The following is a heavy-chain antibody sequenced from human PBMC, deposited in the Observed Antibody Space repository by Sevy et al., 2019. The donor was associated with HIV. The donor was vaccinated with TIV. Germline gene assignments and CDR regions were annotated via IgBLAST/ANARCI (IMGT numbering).Heavy chain of an antibody. CDR3: ARDRSTYYDFWSGYSHTPYYGMDV. CDR1: GGSISSYY. Sequence: SETLSLTCTVSGGSISSYYWSWIRQPPGKGLEWIGYIYYSGSTNYNPSLKSRVTISVDTSKNQFSLKLSSVTAADTAVYYCARDRSTYYDFWSGYSHTPYYGMDVWGQRTTVTVSS. V-gene: IGHV4-59*13. J-gene: IGHJ6*02. D-gene: IGHD3-3*01. CDR2: IYYSGST.